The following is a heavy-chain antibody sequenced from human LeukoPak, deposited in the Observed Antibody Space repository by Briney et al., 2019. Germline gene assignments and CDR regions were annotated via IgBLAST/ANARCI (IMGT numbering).Heavy chain of an antibody. Sequence: SETLSLTCTVSGGSISSSSYYWGWIRQPPGKGLEWTGSIYYSGSTYYNPSLKSRVTISVDTSKNQFSLKLSSVTAADTAVYYCARRTVEMATMFDYWGQGTLVTVSS. V-gene: IGHV4-39*01. J-gene: IGHJ4*02. D-gene: IGHD5-24*01. CDR1: GGSISSSSYY. CDR2: IYYSGST. CDR3: ARRTVEMATMFDY.